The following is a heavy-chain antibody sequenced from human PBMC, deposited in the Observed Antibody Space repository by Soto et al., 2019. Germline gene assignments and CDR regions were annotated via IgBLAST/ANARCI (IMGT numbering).Heavy chain of an antibody. CDR2: IDPSDSYT. CDR3: ARLGCTNGVCYGYYYYGMDV. Sequence: PGESLKNSFKGSRYSFTSYWIIWVRQMPGKGLEWMGRIDPSDSYTNYSPSFQGHVTISADKSISTAYLQWSSLKASDTAMYYCARLGCTNGVCYGYYYYGMDVWGQGTTVTVSS. D-gene: IGHD2-8*01. CDR1: RYSFTSYW. V-gene: IGHV5-10-1*01. J-gene: IGHJ6*02.